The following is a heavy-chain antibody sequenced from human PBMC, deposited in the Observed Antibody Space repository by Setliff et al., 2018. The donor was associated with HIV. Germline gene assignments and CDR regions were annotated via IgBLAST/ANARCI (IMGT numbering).Heavy chain of an antibody. CDR3: ARHGQYGSGSYYNRPFDY. J-gene: IGHJ4*02. CDR1: GYSFTNYW. D-gene: IGHD3-10*01. Sequence: GESLKISCKGSGYSFTNYWIAWLRQMPGKGLECMGIIYPGDSDTRYSPSFQGQVTISADESINTAYLQWSSLKASDTAMYYCARHGQYGSGSYYNRPFDYWGQGTLVTVSS. CDR2: IYPGDSDT. V-gene: IGHV5-51*01.